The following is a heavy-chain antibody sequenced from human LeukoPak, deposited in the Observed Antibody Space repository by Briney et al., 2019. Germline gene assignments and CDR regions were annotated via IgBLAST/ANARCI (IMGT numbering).Heavy chain of an antibody. CDR2: IIPIFGTA. CDR3: ASSDFWSGSNWFDP. D-gene: IGHD3-3*01. Sequence: ASVKVSCKASGGTFSSYAISWVRQAPGQGLEWMGGIIPIFGTANYAQKFQGRVTFTADESTSTAYMELSSLRSEDTAVYYCASSDFWSGSNWFDPWGQGTLVTVSS. J-gene: IGHJ5*02. CDR1: GGTFSSYA. V-gene: IGHV1-69*13.